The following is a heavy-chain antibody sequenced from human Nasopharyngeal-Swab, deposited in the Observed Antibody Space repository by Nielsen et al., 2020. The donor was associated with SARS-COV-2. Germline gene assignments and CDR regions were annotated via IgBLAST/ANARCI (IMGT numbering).Heavy chain of an antibody. D-gene: IGHD4-23*01. J-gene: IGHJ4*02. Sequence: GGSLRLSCAASGFTFSSYAMSWVRQAPGKGLEWVSAISGSGGSTYYADSVKGRFTIARDNSKNTLYLQMNSLRAEDTAVYYCANLPSVVTPFDYWGQGTLVTVSS. CDR3: ANLPSVVTPFDY. CDR1: GFTFSSYA. V-gene: IGHV3-23*01. CDR2: ISGSGGST.